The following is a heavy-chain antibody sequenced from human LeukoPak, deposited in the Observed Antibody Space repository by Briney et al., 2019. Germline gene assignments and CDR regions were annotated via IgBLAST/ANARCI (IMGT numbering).Heavy chain of an antibody. V-gene: IGHV3-30*02. Sequence: PGGSLRLSCAASRFTFRNYGMHWVRQAPGKGLEWVAFIRYDGSNKYYADSVKGRFTISRDNSKNTLYLQMNSLRAEDTAVYYCAKGGYYYDSSGYWNYWGQGTLVTVSS. CDR1: RFTFRNYG. CDR3: AKGGYYYDSSGYWNY. J-gene: IGHJ4*02. CDR2: IRYDGSNK. D-gene: IGHD3-22*01.